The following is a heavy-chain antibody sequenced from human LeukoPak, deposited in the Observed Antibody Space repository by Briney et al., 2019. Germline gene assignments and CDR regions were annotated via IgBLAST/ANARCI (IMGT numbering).Heavy chain of an antibody. Sequence: GGSLRLSCVTSGFTFSSYGMHWVRQVPGQGLEWVGVISYDAKSSYLVDSVKGRFTISRDKSKNTLYLQMNSPRAEDTAVYYCARGSDLKYYGSGSYYPYYYYMDVWGKGTTVTISS. CDR2: ISYDAKSS. CDR1: GFTFSSYG. D-gene: IGHD3-10*01. V-gene: IGHV3-30*03. CDR3: ARGSDLKYYGSGSYYPYYYYMDV. J-gene: IGHJ6*03.